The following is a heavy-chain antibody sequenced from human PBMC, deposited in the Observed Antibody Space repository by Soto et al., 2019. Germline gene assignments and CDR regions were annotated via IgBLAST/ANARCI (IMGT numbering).Heavy chain of an antibody. CDR3: ARGYCTGDRCPFDP. V-gene: IGHV3-7*01. D-gene: IGHD2-8*02. J-gene: IGHJ5*02. Sequence: GTLSVSGVAAGFSFTGYWINKIRQAPGKGPEWVANIKQDGSETNYVDSVKGRFAVSRDNAKKSLYLQMDSLRAEDTAVYYCARGYCTGDRCPFDPWGQGTLVTVSP. CDR1: GFSFTGYW. CDR2: IKQDGSET.